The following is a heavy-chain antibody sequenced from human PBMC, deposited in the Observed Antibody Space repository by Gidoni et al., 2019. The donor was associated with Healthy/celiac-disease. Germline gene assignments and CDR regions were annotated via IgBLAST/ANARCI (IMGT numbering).Heavy chain of an antibody. Sequence: VQLVDSGCCLIKPGGSLRLSCAASGFRFSKAWISWVRQAPGKGLEGVGRIKSKSDGGTTDYAAPVKGRFTISRDDSKNTLYLHMNSLKTEDTAVYYCTTYNYDSSGYFAFDVWGQGTMVTVSS. V-gene: IGHV3-15*01. CDR3: TTYNYDSSGYFAFDV. CDR2: IKSKSDGGTT. J-gene: IGHJ3*01. D-gene: IGHD3-22*01. CDR1: GFRFSKAW.